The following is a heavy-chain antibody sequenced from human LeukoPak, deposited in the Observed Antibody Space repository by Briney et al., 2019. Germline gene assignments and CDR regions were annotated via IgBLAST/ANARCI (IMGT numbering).Heavy chain of an antibody. J-gene: IGHJ4*02. CDR1: GFTFSGSA. D-gene: IGHD3-22*01. Sequence: GGSLSLSCAASGFTFSGSALHWVRQASGKGREWVGRIRSKANSYATAYAASVKGRFTISRDDSKNTAYLQMNSLKTEDTAVYYCARDRKDSPLYYYDSSGYSFDYWGQGTLVTVSS. CDR3: ARDRKDSPLYYYDSSGYSFDY. V-gene: IGHV3-73*01. CDR2: IRSKANSYAT.